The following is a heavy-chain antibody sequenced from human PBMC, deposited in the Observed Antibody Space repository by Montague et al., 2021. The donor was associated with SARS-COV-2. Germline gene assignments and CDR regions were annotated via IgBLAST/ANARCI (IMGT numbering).Heavy chain of an antibody. CDR2: ISYDGSNK. Sequence: SLRLSCAASGFTFSSYAMHWVRQAPGKGLEWVAVISYDGSNKYYADSVKGRFTISRDNSKNTLYLQMNSLRAEDTAVYYCARDKYYYDSSGYYWAAYSYYGMDVWGQGTTVTVSS. V-gene: IGHV3-30*04. D-gene: IGHD3-22*01. CDR1: GFTFSSYA. CDR3: ARDKYYYDSSGYYWAAYSYYGMDV. J-gene: IGHJ6*02.